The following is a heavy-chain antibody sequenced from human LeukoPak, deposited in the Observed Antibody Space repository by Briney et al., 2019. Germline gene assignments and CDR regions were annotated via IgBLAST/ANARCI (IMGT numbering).Heavy chain of an antibody. CDR2: VRNDGSNE. D-gene: IGHD5-12*01. CDR3: AKESDSGYHSEGPKT. Sequence: PGGSLRLSCAASGFVLSDYGMHWVRQAPGKGLEWVAFVRNDGSNEYYVGSVKGRFTISRDKSKNTLYLQMNSLRAEDTAVYSCAKESDSGYHSEGPKTWGRGTLVTVSS. J-gene: IGHJ5*02. CDR1: GFVLSDYG. V-gene: IGHV3-30*02.